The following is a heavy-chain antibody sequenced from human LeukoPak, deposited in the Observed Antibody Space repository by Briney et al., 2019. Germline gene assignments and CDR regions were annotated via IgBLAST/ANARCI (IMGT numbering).Heavy chain of an antibody. CDR3: ARRMTTVTTFDY. CDR1: GFTFSDYY. Sequence: GGSLRLSCAASGFTFSDYYMSWMRQAQGPGLERVSYISSSSTYTNYADSVKGRFTISRDNARNSLYLQMSSLRADDTAVYYCARRMTTVTTFDYWGQGTLVTVSS. J-gene: IGHJ4*02. CDR2: ISSSSTYT. D-gene: IGHD4-17*01. V-gene: IGHV3-11*03.